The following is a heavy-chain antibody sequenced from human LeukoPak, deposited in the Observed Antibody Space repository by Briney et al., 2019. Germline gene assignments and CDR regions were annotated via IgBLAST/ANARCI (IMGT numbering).Heavy chain of an antibody. CDR2: IRYDGSNK. J-gene: IGHJ5*02. V-gene: IGHV3-30*02. CDR1: GFTFSSYG. Sequence: PGGSLRLSCAASGFTFSSYGMHWVRQAPGKGLEWVAFIRYDGSNKYYADSVKARFTISRDNSKNTLYLQMNSLRTEDTAVYYCAKDVAAGDWFDPWGQGTLVSVSS. CDR3: AKDVAAGDWFDP. D-gene: IGHD6-13*01.